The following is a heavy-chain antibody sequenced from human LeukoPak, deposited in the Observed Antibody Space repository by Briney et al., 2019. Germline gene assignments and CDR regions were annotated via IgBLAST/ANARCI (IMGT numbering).Heavy chain of an antibody. CDR1: GYTLNELS. CDR2: FDPEYGET. V-gene: IGHV1-24*01. CDR3: APLDFWVPST. Sequence: ASVKVSCKVSGYTLNELSIHWVRQAAGKGLEWMGGFDPEYGETVYAQKFQGRVTMAEDTSTDTACMELSSLRSEDTAVYYCAPLDFWVPSTWGRGTLATVSS. J-gene: IGHJ5*02. D-gene: IGHD3-3*01.